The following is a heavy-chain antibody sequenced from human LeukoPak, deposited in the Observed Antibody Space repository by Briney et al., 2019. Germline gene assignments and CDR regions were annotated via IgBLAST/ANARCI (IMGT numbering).Heavy chain of an antibody. V-gene: IGHV3-23*01. D-gene: IGHD3-10*01. CDR1: GFTFSSYA. Sequence: PGGSLRLYCAASGFTFSSYAMSWVRQAPGKGLEWVSPISGLGGRTHYADSVKGRFTISRDNSKNTLYLQMNSLRAEDTAVYYCAKGAGMVRDPSTRWYYYYGMDVWGKGTTVTVSS. J-gene: IGHJ6*04. CDR2: ISGLGGRT. CDR3: AKGAGMVRDPSTRWYYYYGMDV.